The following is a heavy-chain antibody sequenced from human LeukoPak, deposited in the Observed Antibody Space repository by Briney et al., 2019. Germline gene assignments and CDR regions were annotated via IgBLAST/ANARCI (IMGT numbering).Heavy chain of an antibody. J-gene: IGHJ4*02. CDR1: GGSFSGYY. V-gene: IGHV4-34*01. CDR3: ARVGDHLSFDY. CDR2: INHSGST. Sequence: PSETLSLTCAVYGGSFSGYYSSWIRQPPGKGLEWIGEINHSGSTNYDPSLKSRVTISVDTSKNQFSLKLRSVTAADTAVYYCARVGDHLSFDYWGQGTLVTVSS. D-gene: IGHD2-21*02.